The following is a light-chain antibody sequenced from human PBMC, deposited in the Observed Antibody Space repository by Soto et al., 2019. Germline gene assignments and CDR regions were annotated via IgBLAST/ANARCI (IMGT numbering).Light chain of an antibody. CDR3: SSHASSSLYV. V-gene: IGLV2-14*01. Sequence: QSVLTQPASVSGSPGQSITISCTGTSSDVGGYNYVSWYQQHPGKAPKLMIYEVTKRPSGVSNRFSGSKSGSTASLTISGLQAEDEADYYCSSHASSSLYVFGTGTKVTVL. J-gene: IGLJ1*01. CDR2: EVT. CDR1: SSDVGGYNY.